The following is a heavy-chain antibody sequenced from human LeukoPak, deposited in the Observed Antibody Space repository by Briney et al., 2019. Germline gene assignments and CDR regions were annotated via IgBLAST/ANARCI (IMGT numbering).Heavy chain of an antibody. Sequence: GGSLRLSCAASGFSFSSYGMHWVRQAPGKGLEWVAVISYDGSNKYYADSVKGRFTISRDNSKNTLFLQMNSLRAEDTAIYYCAKWQYYGSGDDYWGQGTLVTVSS. CDR2: ISYDGSNK. CDR1: GFSFSSYG. V-gene: IGHV3-30*18. J-gene: IGHJ4*02. D-gene: IGHD3-10*01. CDR3: AKWQYYGSGDDY.